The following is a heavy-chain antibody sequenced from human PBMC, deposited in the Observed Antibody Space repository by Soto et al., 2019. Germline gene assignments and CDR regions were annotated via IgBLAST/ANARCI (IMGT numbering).Heavy chain of an antibody. V-gene: IGHV4-61*01. CDR1: GGSVSSGSYY. Sequence: SETLSLTCTVSGGSVSSGSYYWSWIRQPPGKGLEWIGYIYYSGSTNYNPSLKSRVTISVDTSKNQFSLKLSSVTAADTAVYYCAREGDWNTFDYWGQGTLVTVSS. D-gene: IGHD1-1*01. CDR2: IYYSGST. J-gene: IGHJ4*02. CDR3: AREGDWNTFDY.